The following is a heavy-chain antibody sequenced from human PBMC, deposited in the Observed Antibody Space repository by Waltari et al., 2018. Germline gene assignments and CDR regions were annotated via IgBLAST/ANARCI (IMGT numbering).Heavy chain of an antibody. Sequence: VQLVQSGAEVKKPGASVKVSCKASGYTFTSYGISWVQQAPGKGLEWMGRVDPEDGETIYAEKFQGRVTITADTSTDTAYMELSSLRSEDTAVYYCATDIVRTNGVRPVRYFDYWGQGTLVTVSS. CDR1: GYTFTSYG. D-gene: IGHD2-8*01. CDR3: ATDIVRTNGVRPVRYFDY. V-gene: IGHV1-69-2*01. J-gene: IGHJ4*02. CDR2: VDPEDGET.